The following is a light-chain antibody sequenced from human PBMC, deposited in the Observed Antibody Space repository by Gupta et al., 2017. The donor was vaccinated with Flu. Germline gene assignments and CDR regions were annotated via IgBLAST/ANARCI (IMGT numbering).Light chain of an antibody. V-gene: IGLV1-40*01. Sequence: QSVLTQPPSVCGAPGQRVTISCTGSSSNIGAGYEVHWYQQLPGTAPKLLIYAHSDRPSGVPDRFSGSKSGISASLAITGLQAEDEADYYCQSYDSSLSGYVFGTGTKVTV. J-gene: IGLJ1*01. CDR2: AHS. CDR3: QSYDSSLSGYV. CDR1: SSNIGAGYE.